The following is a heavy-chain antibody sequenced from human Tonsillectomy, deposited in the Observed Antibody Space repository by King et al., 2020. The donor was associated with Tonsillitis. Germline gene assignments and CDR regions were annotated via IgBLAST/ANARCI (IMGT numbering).Heavy chain of an antibody. CDR2: IWYNGSNK. CDR1: GFTFSSYG. V-gene: IGHV3-33*08. Sequence: QVQLVESGGGVVQPGRSLRLSCAASGFTFSSYGMHWVRQAPGKGLEWVAGIWYNGSNKYYADSVKGRFTISRDNSKKTLYLQMNSLRAEDTDVYYCARDGPNYYYMDVWGTGTTVTVSS. J-gene: IGHJ6*03. CDR3: ARDGPNYYYMDV.